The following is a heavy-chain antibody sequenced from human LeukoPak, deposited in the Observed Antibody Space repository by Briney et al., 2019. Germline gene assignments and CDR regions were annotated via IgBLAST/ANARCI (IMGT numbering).Heavy chain of an antibody. CDR2: ISASGGST. D-gene: IGHD1-26*01. V-gene: IGHV3-23*01. Sequence: GGTLRLSCAASGFTFSSYGMSWVRQAPGKGLEWVSAISASGGSTYYADSVKGRFTISRDNSKNTLYLQMNSLRAEDTAVYYCAKDVSGSYYYYYYYMDVWGKGTTVTVSS. CDR1: GFTFSSYG. CDR3: AKDVSGSYYYYYYYMDV. J-gene: IGHJ6*03.